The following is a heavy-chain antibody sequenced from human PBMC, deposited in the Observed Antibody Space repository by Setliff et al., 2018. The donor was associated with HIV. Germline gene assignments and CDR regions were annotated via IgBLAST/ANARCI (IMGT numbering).Heavy chain of an antibody. CDR1: GGSISSYY. D-gene: IGHD3-10*01. Sequence: SETLSLTCTVSGGSISSYYWSWIRQPPGRGLEWIGYIYYSGSTNYDPSLKSRVTISVDTSKNQFSLKLSSVTAADTAVYYCARPRSGTYRGHYYYYMDVWGKGTTVTVSS. CDR3: ARPRSGTYRGHYYYYMDV. V-gene: IGHV4-59*01. J-gene: IGHJ6*03. CDR2: IYYSGST.